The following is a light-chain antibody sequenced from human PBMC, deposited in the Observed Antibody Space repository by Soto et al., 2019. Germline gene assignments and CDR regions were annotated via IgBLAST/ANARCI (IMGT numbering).Light chain of an antibody. J-gene: IGLJ2*01. CDR1: SSDVGGYNY. CDR3: SSYAGSNVV. V-gene: IGLV2-8*01. Sequence: QSALTQPPSASGSPGQSVTISCTGTSSDVGGYNYVSWYQQHPGKAPKLMIYEVSKRPSGVPDRFSGSKSGNTASLTVSGLQADDAADYYCSSYAGSNVVFGGGTKLTVL. CDR2: EVS.